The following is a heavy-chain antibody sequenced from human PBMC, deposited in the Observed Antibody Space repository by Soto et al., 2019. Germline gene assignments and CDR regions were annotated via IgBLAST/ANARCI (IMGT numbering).Heavy chain of an antibody. CDR3: ARCYGSRFDH. V-gene: IGHV4-31*03. D-gene: IGHD2-15*01. Sequence: TLSLTCTVSGGSISSCFYYWSWIRQHPGKGLEWIGYIYYSGSTYYNPSLKSRVTISVDTSKNQFSLKLSSVTAADTAVYYCARCYGSRFDHWGQGTLVTVPS. J-gene: IGHJ4*02. CDR2: IYYSGST. CDR1: GGSISSCFYY.